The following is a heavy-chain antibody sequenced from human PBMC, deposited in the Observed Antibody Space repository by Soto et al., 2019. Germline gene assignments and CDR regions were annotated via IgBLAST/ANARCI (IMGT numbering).Heavy chain of an antibody. J-gene: IGHJ3*02. V-gene: IGHV6-1*01. CDR1: GDSVSSNSAA. Sequence: PSQTLSLTCAISGDSVSSNSAAWNWIRQSPSRGLEWLGRTYYRSKWYNDYAVSVKSRITINPDTSKNQFSLQLSSVTPEDTVVYYCARDPLAAAAGTDAFDIWGQGTMVTVSS. CDR2: TYYRSKWYN. D-gene: IGHD6-13*01. CDR3: ARDPLAAAAGTDAFDI.